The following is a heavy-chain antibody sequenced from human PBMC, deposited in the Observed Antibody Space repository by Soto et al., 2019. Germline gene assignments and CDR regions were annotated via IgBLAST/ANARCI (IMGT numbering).Heavy chain of an antibody. CDR1: GGSISSGDYY. CDR3: ASLLGYCISTSCPVSN. Sequence: SETLSLTCTVSGGSISSGDYYWSWIRQPPGKGLEWIGYIYYSGSTYYNPSLKSRVTISVDTSKNQFSLKLSSVTAADTAVYYCASLLGYCISTSCPVSNWGQGTLVTVSS. CDR2: IYYSGST. V-gene: IGHV4-30-4*01. D-gene: IGHD2-2*01. J-gene: IGHJ4*02.